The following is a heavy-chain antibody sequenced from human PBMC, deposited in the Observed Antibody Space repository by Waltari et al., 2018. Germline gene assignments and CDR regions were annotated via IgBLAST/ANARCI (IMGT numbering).Heavy chain of an antibody. D-gene: IGHD6-13*01. CDR1: GFTVSSNY. Sequence: EVQLVESGGGLIQPGGSLRLSCAASGFTVSSNYMSWVRQAPGKGLEWVSVSYSGGRTYYATSVKGRFTISRDNSKNTLYLQMNSLRAEDTAVYYCARAKGSSWSYFDYWGQGTLVTVSS. CDR3: ARAKGSSWSYFDY. V-gene: IGHV3-53*01. CDR2: SYSGGRT. J-gene: IGHJ4*02.